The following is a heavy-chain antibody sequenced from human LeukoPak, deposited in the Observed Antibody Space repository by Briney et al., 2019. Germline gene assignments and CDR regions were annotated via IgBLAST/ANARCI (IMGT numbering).Heavy chain of an antibody. CDR2: INSDGSST. Sequence: PGGSLRLSCAASGFTFSSYWMHWVRQAPGKGLVWVSRINSDGSSTSYADSVKGRFTISRDNAKNTLYLQMNSLRAEDTAVYYCAISHXYGDPIXDYWGQGTLVT. D-gene: IGHD4-17*01. CDR3: AISHXYGDPIXDY. CDR1: GFTFSSYW. V-gene: IGHV3-74*01. J-gene: IGHJ4*02.